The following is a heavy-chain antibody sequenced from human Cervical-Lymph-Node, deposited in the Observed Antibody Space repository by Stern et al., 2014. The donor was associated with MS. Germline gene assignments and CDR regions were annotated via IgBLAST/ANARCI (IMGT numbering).Heavy chain of an antibody. V-gene: IGHV3-30*03. CDR2: VSYDESKK. D-gene: IGHD3-10*01. CDR3: ATAPMYFYTSGSYDF. J-gene: IGHJ1*01. CDR1: EFTFSIYG. Sequence: QVQLVQSGGGVVQPGRSLRLSCVASEFTFSIYGMYWVRQAPGKGLEFVAVVSYDESKKYYADSVKGRFTISRDNSKNTLYLQMNSLRTEDTAMYYCATAPMYFYTSGSYDFWGQGTLVTVSS.